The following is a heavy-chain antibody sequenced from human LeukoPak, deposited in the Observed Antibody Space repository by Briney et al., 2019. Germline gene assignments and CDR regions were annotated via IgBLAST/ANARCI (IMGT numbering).Heavy chain of an antibody. CDR1: GYTFTSYA. Sequence: ASVKVSCKASGYTFTSYAMHWVRQAPGQRLEWMGWINAGNGNTKYSQEFQGRVTITRDTSASTAYMELSSLRSEDMAVYYCASRAYSGPGGDDAFDIWGQGTMVTVSS. J-gene: IGHJ3*02. D-gene: IGHD4-11*01. V-gene: IGHV1-3*03. CDR2: INAGNGNT. CDR3: ASRAYSGPGGDDAFDI.